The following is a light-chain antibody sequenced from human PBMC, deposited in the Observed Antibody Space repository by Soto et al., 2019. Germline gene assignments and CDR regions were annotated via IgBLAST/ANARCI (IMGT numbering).Light chain of an antibody. CDR3: QQYNSYSIT. J-gene: IGKJ5*01. V-gene: IGKV1-9*01. Sequence: DIQMTQSPSTLSGSVGDRVTITCRASQGISSYLAWYQQKPGKAPKLLIYAASTLQSGVPSRFSGSGSGTEFTLTISSLQPDDFATYYCQQYNSYSITFGQGTRLEIK. CDR2: AAS. CDR1: QGISSY.